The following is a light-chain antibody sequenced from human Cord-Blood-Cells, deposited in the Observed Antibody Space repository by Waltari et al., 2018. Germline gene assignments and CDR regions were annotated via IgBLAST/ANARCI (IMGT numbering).Light chain of an antibody. V-gene: IGLV2-14*01. CDR1: ITDVSGYNY. J-gene: IGLJ3*02. CDR2: DVS. Sequence: QSALTQPASVSVSPAQSITIPCTGPITDVSGYNYVSWYQQHPGKARTLIIYDVSKRHSGVSNRFSGSKSGNTASLTISGLQAEDEADYYCSSYTSSSTWVFGGGTKLTVL. CDR3: SSYTSSSTWV.